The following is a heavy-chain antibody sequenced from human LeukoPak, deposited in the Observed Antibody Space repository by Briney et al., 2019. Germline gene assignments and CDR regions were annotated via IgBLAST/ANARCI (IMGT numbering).Heavy chain of an antibody. CDR3: ARVRIAAAGWFDP. Sequence: GSLRLSCAASGFTFSSYSMNWVRQAPGKGLEWVSSISSSSSYIYYADSVKGRFTISRDNAKNSLYLQMNSLRAEDTAVYYCARVRIAAAGWFDPWGQGTLVTVSS. CDR2: ISSSSSYI. V-gene: IGHV3-21*01. CDR1: GFTFSSYS. J-gene: IGHJ5*02. D-gene: IGHD6-13*01.